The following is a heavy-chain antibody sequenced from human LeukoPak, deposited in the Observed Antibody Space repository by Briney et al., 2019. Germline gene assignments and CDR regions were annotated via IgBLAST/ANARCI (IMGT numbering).Heavy chain of an antibody. V-gene: IGHV3-74*01. CDR2: MDPDGRTI. Sequence: GGSLRLSCAASGFTFSSYWMHWVRQAPGKGLEWVSRMDPDGRTIDYADSVKGRFTISRDNSKNTLYLQMNSLRAEDTAVYYCARANLYCSSTSCYPYYFDYWGQGTLVTVSS. D-gene: IGHD2-2*01. CDR3: ARANLYCSSTSCYPYYFDY. CDR1: GFTFSSYW. J-gene: IGHJ4*02.